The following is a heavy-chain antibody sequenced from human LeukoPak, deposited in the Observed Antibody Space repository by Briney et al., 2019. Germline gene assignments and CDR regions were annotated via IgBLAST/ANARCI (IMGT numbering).Heavy chain of an antibody. CDR1: GGSISSYY. J-gene: IGHJ4*02. CDR2: IYYSGST. D-gene: IGHD6-13*01. Sequence: SETLSLTCTVSGGSISSYYWSWIRQPPGKGLEWTGYIYYSGSTNYNPSLKSRVTISVDTSKNQFSLKLSSVTAADTAVYYCARAGRRSSSWYTLGKYYFDYWGQGTLVTVSS. V-gene: IGHV4-59*01. CDR3: ARAGRRSSSWYTLGKYYFDY.